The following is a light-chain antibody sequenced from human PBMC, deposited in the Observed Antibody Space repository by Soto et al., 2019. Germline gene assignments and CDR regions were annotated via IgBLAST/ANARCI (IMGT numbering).Light chain of an antibody. CDR3: QQYASAPLT. Sequence: EIVMTQSPATLSVSPGERATLSCRASQSVGSDLAWYQQKPGQAPRLVIYDIFTRATGIPDRFSASGSGTDFTLTISRLEPEDFAVYFCQQYASAPLTFGQGTKVEVK. V-gene: IGKV3-20*01. J-gene: IGKJ1*01. CDR2: DIF. CDR1: QSVGSD.